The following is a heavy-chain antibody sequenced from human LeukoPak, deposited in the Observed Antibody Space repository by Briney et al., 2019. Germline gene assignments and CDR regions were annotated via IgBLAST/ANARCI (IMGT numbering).Heavy chain of an antibody. CDR2: IRDDGSKK. V-gene: IGHV3-30*02. Sequence: GGSLRLSCAASGLNFNDNDMDWVRQAPGKGLEWVAVIRDDGSKKYYAESVKGRFTISRDNSKNTLFLQMNSLRPDDTAVYYCAKRGHYSINWYHYFDYWGPGTLVTVSS. D-gene: IGHD6-13*01. CDR3: AKRGHYSINWYHYFDY. J-gene: IGHJ4*02. CDR1: GLNFNDND.